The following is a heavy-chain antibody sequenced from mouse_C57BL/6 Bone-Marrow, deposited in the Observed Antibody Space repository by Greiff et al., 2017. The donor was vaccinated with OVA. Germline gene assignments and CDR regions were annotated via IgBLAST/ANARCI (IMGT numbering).Heavy chain of an antibody. V-gene: IGHV1-50*01. CDR3: ARCYYGGRDY. Sequence: VQLQQPGAELVKPGASVKLSCKASGYTFTSYWRKWVKQRPGQGLEWIGEIDPSDSYTNYNQKFKGKATLTVDTSSSTAYMQLSSLTSEDSAVYYCARCYYGGRDYWGQGTTLTVSS. J-gene: IGHJ2*01. CDR1: GYTFTSYW. D-gene: IGHD1-1*01. CDR2: IDPSDSYT.